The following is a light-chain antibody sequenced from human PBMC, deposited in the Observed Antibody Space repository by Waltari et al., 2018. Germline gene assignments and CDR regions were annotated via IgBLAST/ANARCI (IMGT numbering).Light chain of an antibody. CDR3: QHYHYWPPWA. Sequence: ETVMTQSPVTLSVSPGERATLSCRASQSVKNNLAWYQHKPGQPPRLLIYDASTRVTGIPARFTGSGSGTEFTLTISSMQFEDFAVYYCQHYHYWPPWAFGQGTKVEIK. CDR1: QSVKNN. J-gene: IGKJ1*01. CDR2: DAS. V-gene: IGKV3D-15*01.